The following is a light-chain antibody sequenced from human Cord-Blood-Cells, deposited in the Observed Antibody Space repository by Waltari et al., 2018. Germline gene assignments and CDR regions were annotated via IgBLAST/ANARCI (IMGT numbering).Light chain of an antibody. CDR2: QAS. V-gene: IGLV3-1*01. CDR3: QAWDSSTVV. Sequence: SYELTQPPSVSVSPGQTASITCPGDKLRGTSACWYQQEPGQSPVLVIYQASKRPPGIPGRFSGSNSGNTATLTISGTQAMDEADYYCQAWDSSTVVFGGGTKLTVL. CDR1: KLRGTS. J-gene: IGLJ2*01.